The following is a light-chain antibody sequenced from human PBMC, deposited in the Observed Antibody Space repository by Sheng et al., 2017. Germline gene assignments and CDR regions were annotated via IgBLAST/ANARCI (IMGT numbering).Light chain of an antibody. CDR3: QQYQSYPHT. V-gene: IGKV1-5*03. Sequence: DIQMTQSPSTLSASVGDRVTITCRASESMSYWLAWYQQKPGKAPKLLIYKASALESGVPSRFSGSGSRTEFTLTISSLQPDDFATYYCQQYQSYPHTFGQGTKAGD. CDR2: KAS. J-gene: IGKJ2*01. CDR1: ESMSYW.